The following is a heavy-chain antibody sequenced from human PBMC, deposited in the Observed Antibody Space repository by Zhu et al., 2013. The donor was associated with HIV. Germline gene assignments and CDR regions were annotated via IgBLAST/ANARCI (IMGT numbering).Heavy chain of an antibody. CDR2: INAGNGNT. V-gene: IGHV1-3*01. Sequence: QVQLVQSGAEVKKPGASVKVSCKASGYTFTSYAMHWVRQAPGQRLEWMGWINAGNGNTKYSQKFQGRVTITRDTSASTAYMELSSLRSEDTAVYYCARDGGPILWFGDWTDWFDPWGQGTLVTVSS. D-gene: IGHD3-10*01. J-gene: IGHJ5*02. CDR1: GYTFTSYA. CDR3: ARDGGPILWFGDWTDWFDP.